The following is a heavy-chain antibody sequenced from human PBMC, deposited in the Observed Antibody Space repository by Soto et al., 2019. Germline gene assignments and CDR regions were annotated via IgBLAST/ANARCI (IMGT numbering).Heavy chain of an antibody. V-gene: IGHV3-30*18. Sequence: PGGSLRLSCAASGFTFSSYGMHWVRQAPGKGLEWVAVISYDGSNKYYAGSVKGRFTISRDNSKNTQYLQMNSLRAEDTAVYYCEKEGGSGSYYNVLDYYGMDVWGQGTTVTVSS. D-gene: IGHD3-10*01. CDR1: GFTFSSYG. J-gene: IGHJ6*02. CDR2: ISYDGSNK. CDR3: EKEGGSGSYYNVLDYYGMDV.